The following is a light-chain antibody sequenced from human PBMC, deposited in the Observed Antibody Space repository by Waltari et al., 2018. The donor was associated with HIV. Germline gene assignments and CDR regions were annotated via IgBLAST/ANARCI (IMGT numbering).Light chain of an antibody. Sequence: QSVLTQPPSVSWAPGQRVTISCTVRTPTIWEGDDVHWYQQLPGPAPKLLIYGNSNRPSGVPDRFSGSKSGTSASLAITGLQAEDEADYYCQSYDSSLSGSGVFGGGTKLTVL. V-gene: IGLV1-40*01. J-gene: IGLJ3*02. CDR2: GNS. CDR3: QSYDSSLSGSGV. CDR1: TPTIWEGDD.